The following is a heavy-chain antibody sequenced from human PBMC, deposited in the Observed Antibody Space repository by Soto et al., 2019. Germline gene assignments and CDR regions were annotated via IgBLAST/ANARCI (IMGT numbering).Heavy chain of an antibody. CDR2: ISTYNGDT. J-gene: IGHJ1*01. V-gene: IGHV1-18*01. CDR3: AKRRLNTITSLSDY. CDR1: GYTFTRSG. Sequence: GASVKVSCKASGYTFTRSGISWVRQAPGQGLEWMGWISTYNGDTNYAQTFQGRVTMTTDTSTSTLHLQMNSLRGDDTAIYYCAKRRLNTITSLSDYWGQGVQVTVSS. D-gene: IGHD2-2*01.